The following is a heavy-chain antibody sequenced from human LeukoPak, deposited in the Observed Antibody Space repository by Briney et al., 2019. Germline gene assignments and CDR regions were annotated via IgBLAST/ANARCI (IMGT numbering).Heavy chain of an antibody. CDR1: GFTFSSYE. Sequence: GGSLRLSCAASGFTFSSYEMNWVRQAPGKGLEWVSYISSSGSTIYYADSVKGRFTISRDNAKNSLYLQMNSLRAEDTAVYYCASFGGYYPHDAFDIWGQGTMVTVSS. CDR3: ASFGGYYPHDAFDI. V-gene: IGHV3-48*03. CDR2: ISSSGSTI. D-gene: IGHD3-22*01. J-gene: IGHJ3*02.